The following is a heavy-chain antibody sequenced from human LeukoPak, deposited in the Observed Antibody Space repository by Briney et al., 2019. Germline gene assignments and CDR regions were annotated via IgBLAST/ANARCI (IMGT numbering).Heavy chain of an antibody. CDR2: IHHSGST. Sequence: PSETPSLTCAVYGGSFSGSFSDYYWTCIRQTPGKGLEWIGEIHHSGSTNYNPSLKSRFTISVDTSKNQFSLKLNSLTAADTAVYYCATFRWGVGFEYWGQGTLATVSS. CDR3: ATFRWGVGFEY. D-gene: IGHD3-16*01. CDR1: GGSFSGSFSDYY. J-gene: IGHJ4*02. V-gene: IGHV4-34*01.